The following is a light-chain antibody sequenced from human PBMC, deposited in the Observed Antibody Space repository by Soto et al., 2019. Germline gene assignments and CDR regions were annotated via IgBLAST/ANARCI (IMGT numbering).Light chain of an antibody. Sequence: EIVLTQSQGTLSLSPGERATLSCRASQIVSNNYLAWYQQKPGQAPRLLIYGASTRATGIPARFSGSGSGTEFTLTISSLQSEDFAVYYCQQYNKWPQTFGQGTKVDIK. CDR2: GAS. CDR1: QIVSNN. J-gene: IGKJ1*01. V-gene: IGKV3-15*01. CDR3: QQYNKWPQT.